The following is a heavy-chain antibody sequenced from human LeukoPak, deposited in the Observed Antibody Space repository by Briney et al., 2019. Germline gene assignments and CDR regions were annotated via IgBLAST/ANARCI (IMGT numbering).Heavy chain of an antibody. Sequence: PSETLSLTCTVSGXSISSYYGSWIRQPPGKGLEWIGFMYYSGSTNYNPSLKSRVTISINTSKNQFSLRLSSVTAADTAVYYCARGSDYGDYWGQGTLVTVSS. D-gene: IGHD3-3*01. V-gene: IGHV4-59*01. CDR3: ARGSDYGDY. CDR1: GXSISSYY. CDR2: MYYSGST. J-gene: IGHJ4*02.